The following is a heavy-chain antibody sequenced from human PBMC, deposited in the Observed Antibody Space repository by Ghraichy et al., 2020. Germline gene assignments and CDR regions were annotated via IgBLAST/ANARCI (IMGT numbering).Heavy chain of an antibody. Sequence: SVKVSCKTSGYKFIEYYIHWVRQAPGQGLEWMGWMNPNNDDTAYAQKFQGRFTMTRDTSLSTAYMELSSLTSDDTALYYCARDYDYGGNYGMTWYFDVWGRGTLVTVSS. CDR3: ARDYDYGGNYGMTWYFDV. J-gene: IGHJ2*01. V-gene: IGHV1-2*02. CDR1: GYKFIEYY. CDR2: MNPNNDDT. D-gene: IGHD4-23*01.